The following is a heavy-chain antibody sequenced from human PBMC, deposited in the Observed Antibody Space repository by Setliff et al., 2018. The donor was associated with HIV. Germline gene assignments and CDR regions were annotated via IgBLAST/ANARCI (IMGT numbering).Heavy chain of an antibody. V-gene: IGHV1-46*01. Sequence: GASVKVSGKASGYTFTSYYMHWVRQAPGQGLEWMGIINPSGGSTNYAQKLQGRLTMTRDTSTSTAYMELRSLRSDDTAVYYCATYSNSWSPTPYYYYYGMDVWGQGTTVTVSS. D-gene: IGHD6-13*01. J-gene: IGHJ6*02. CDR1: GYTFTSYY. CDR3: ATYSNSWSPTPYYYYYGMDV. CDR2: INPSGGST.